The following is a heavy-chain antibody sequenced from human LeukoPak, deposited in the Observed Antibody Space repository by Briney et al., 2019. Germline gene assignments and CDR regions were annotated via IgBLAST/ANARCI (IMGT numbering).Heavy chain of an antibody. CDR2: IGGSGGST. Sequence: GGSLRLSCAASGFTFRNYVMSWVRQAPGKGLDWVSAIGGSGGSTYYADSVKGRFTISRDNSKNTLYLQMISLRAEDTAVYFCVKGSAAVRPYYFDYWGQGTLVTVSS. CDR1: GFTFRNYV. V-gene: IGHV3-23*01. D-gene: IGHD6-13*01. CDR3: VKGSAAVRPYYFDY. J-gene: IGHJ4*02.